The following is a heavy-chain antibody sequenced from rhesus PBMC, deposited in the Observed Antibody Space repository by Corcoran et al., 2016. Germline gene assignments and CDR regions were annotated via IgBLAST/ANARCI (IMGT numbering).Heavy chain of an antibody. CDR2: INPRTDVT. J-gene: IGHJ4*01. D-gene: IGHD2-2*01. V-gene: IGHV1-138*01. CDR3: AVISGYYDIDF. Sequence: QVHLVQSGPDLKKPGSSVKVYCKASGYTFIHYYVQWVRQAPGQGLKCMGRINPRTDVTDYAQKFQGRVTVTRDTSTNTAYMELTSLRFEDTAVYYCAVISGYYDIDFWGQGALVTVSS. CDR1: GYTFIHYY.